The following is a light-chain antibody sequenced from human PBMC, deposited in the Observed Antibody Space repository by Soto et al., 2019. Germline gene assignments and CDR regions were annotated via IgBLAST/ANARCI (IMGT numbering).Light chain of an antibody. Sequence: DFQMTQSPSTLSASVGDTVTITCRASQSINSWLAWYQQKPGTAPKLLIYKASTLESGVPSRFSGSGSGTEFTLTISSLQPDDFATYYCQQYHSFPITFGQGTRLDIK. CDR2: KAS. V-gene: IGKV1-5*03. J-gene: IGKJ5*01. CDR3: QQYHSFPIT. CDR1: QSINSW.